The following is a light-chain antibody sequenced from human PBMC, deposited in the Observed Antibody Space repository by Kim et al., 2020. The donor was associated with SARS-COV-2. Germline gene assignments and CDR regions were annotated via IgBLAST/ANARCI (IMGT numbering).Light chain of an antibody. CDR2: DAS. CDR3: QKYNSAPWT. CDR1: QGVSSY. J-gene: IGKJ1*01. Sequence: GSRGDGVTLSGRASQGVSSYLAWYQQKPGKGPKLLIYDASTRQSGVPARFSGSGSGTEFTLSISSLQPEDVAAYYCQKYNSAPWTFGQGTKVDIK. V-gene: IGKV1-27*01.